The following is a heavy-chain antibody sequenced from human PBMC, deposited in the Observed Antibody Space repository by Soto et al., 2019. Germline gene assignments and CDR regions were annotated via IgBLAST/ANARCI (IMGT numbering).Heavy chain of an antibody. CDR2: ISSSGTTI. V-gene: IGHV3-48*03. D-gene: IGHD3-22*01. CDR3: VRGRSYYYDSSTFSTDDY. J-gene: IGHJ4*02. CDR1: VFTFSNYE. Sequence: GGSLRLSCAASVFTFSNYEMNWVRQAPGKGLEWVSYISSSGTTIYYADSVKGRFTIYRDNARNSLYLQMNSLRAEDTAVYYCVRGRSYYYDSSTFSTDDYWGQGTRVTVSS.